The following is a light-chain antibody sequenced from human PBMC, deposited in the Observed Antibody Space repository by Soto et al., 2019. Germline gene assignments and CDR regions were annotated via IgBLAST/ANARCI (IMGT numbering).Light chain of an antibody. CDR1: SSNIGAGYD. CDR3: QSYDSSLSGSV. J-gene: IGLJ3*02. CDR2: ANS. V-gene: IGLV1-40*01. Sequence: QTVVTQPPSVSGAPGQRVTLSCTGGSSNIGAGYDVHWYQQLPGTAPKLLIYANSNRPSGVPDRVSGSKSGTSAALAITGLQAEDEADYYCQSYDSSLSGSVFGGGTKLTVL.